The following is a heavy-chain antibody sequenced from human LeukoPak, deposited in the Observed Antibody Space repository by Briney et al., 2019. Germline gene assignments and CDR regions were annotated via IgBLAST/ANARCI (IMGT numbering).Heavy chain of an antibody. CDR3: ARDRVTSSDNHVAFDI. CDR1: GFTFSRYA. D-gene: IGHD1-14*01. Sequence: GGSLRLSCAASGFTFSRYAMNWVRQAPGKGLEWVSSISSSSRYIYYADSVKGRFTISRDNAKNSLYLQMNSLRAEDAAVYYCARDRVTSSDNHVAFDIWGQGTMVTVSS. CDR2: ISSSSRYI. V-gene: IGHV3-21*01. J-gene: IGHJ3*02.